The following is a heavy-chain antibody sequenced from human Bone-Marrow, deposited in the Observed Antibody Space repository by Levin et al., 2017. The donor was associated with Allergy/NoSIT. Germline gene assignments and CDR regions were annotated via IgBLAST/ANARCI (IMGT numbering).Heavy chain of an antibody. CDR2: ITYDGGNK. CDR3: AKPAYGDPEDY. CDR1: GFSFSNYG. D-gene: IGHD4-17*01. J-gene: IGHJ4*02. V-gene: IGHV3-30*18. Sequence: GESLKISCAASGFSFSNYGMNWVRQAPGKGLEWVAVITYDGGNKYYADSVKGRFTVSRDNSKNTLNLQMNSLRPEDTAVYYCAKPAYGDPEDYWGQGTQVTVSS.